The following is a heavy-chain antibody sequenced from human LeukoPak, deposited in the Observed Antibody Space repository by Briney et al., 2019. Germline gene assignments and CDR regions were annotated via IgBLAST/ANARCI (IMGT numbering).Heavy chain of an antibody. Sequence: ASVKVSCKASGYTFTGYYINWVRQTPGQGLEWMGWINPNSGGTNYAQTFQGRVTMTRDTSITTAYMELSSLRSDDTAVYYCARLRDSSSYYFDYWGQGTLVTVSS. CDR1: GYTFTGYY. CDR2: INPNSGGT. CDR3: ARLRDSSSYYFDY. J-gene: IGHJ4*02. V-gene: IGHV1-2*02.